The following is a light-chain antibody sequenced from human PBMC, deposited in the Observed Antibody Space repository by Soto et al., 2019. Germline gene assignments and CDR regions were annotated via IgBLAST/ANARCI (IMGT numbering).Light chain of an antibody. CDR1: SSDVADYNY. CDR2: DVS. CDR3: CSYGGTFYF. Sequence: QSALTQPRSVSGSPGQSVTISCTGTSSDVADYNYVSWFQQHPGKAPKLMIYDVSARPSGVPDRFSGSKSGNTASLTISGLQADDESDYYCCSYGGTFYFFGTGPKLTVL. V-gene: IGLV2-11*01. J-gene: IGLJ1*01.